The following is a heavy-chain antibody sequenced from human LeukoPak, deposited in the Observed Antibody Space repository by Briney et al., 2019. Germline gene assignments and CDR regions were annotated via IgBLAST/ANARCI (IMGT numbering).Heavy chain of an antibody. Sequence: ASVKVSCKASGGTFSSCAISWVRQAPGQGLEWMGRIIPSLGIANYAQKFQGRVTITADKSTSTAYMELSSLRSEDTAVYYCAREIHVLLWFGESTSSRYYFDYWGQGTLVTVSS. CDR3: AREIHVLLWFGESTSSRYYFDY. CDR2: IIPSLGIA. CDR1: GGTFSSCA. J-gene: IGHJ4*02. V-gene: IGHV1-69*10. D-gene: IGHD3-10*01.